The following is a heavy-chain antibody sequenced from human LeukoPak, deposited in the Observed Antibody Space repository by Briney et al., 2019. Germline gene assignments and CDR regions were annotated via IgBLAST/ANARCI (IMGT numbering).Heavy chain of an antibody. D-gene: IGHD3-10*01. V-gene: IGHV1-2*02. CDR2: INPNSVGT. CDR3: ARGGPHVLLWFGELSMDV. Sequence: ASVKVSCKASGYTFTGYYMHWVRQAPGQGLEWMGWINPNSVGTNYAQKFQGRVTMTRDTSISTAYMELSRLRSDDTAVYYCARGGPHVLLWFGELSMDVWGKGTTVTVSS. J-gene: IGHJ6*04. CDR1: GYTFTGYY.